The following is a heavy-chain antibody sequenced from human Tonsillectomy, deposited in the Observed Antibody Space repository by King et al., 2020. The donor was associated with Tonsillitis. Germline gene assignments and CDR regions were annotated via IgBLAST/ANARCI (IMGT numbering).Heavy chain of an antibody. Sequence: QLQESGPGLGKPSETLSLTCTVSGGSISSYYWSWIRQPPGKGLEWIGYIYYRGSTNYNPPLKSPVTISVDTSKNQFSLKLSSVTAADTAVYYCARDQNYYDSSGYYRGGFDYWGQGTLVTVSS. D-gene: IGHD3-22*01. CDR1: GGSISSYY. CDR2: IYYRGST. CDR3: ARDQNYYDSSGYYRGGFDY. V-gene: IGHV4-59*01. J-gene: IGHJ4*02.